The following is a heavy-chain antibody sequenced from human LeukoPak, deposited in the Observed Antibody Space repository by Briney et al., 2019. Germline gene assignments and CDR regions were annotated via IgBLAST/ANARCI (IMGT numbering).Heavy chain of an antibody. CDR1: GGSISSGPYY. CDR3: ARDRHDYGDYYRSYWYFDL. Sequence: PSQTLSLTCTVSGGSISSGPYYWIWIRQHPGKGLEWIGYITYSGNTYYYPALNSRVTVSLDTSKTQFSLKLSSVTAADTAVYYCARDRHDYGDYYRSYWYFDLWGRGTLVTVSS. J-gene: IGHJ2*01. CDR2: ITYSGNT. V-gene: IGHV4-31*03. D-gene: IGHD4-17*01.